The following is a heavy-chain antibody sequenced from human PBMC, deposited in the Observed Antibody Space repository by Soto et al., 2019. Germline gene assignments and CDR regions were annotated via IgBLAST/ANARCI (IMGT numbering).Heavy chain of an antibody. CDR2: INPSGGST. CDR3: ASLSRVAAGTTVDY. D-gene: IGHD6-13*01. V-gene: IGHV1-46*01. J-gene: IGHJ4*02. CDR1: GYTITSYH. Sequence: ASVKVSCKASGYTITSYHMHCVRQAPGQGLEWMGIINPSGGSTSYAQKFQGRVTLTRDTSTSTVYMELGSLRSEDTAVYYCASLSRVAAGTTVDYWGKRTLVTVSS.